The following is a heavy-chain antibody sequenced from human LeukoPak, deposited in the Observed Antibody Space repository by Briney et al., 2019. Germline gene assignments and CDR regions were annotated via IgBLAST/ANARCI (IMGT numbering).Heavy chain of an antibody. J-gene: IGHJ4*02. D-gene: IGHD1-26*01. Sequence: GGSLRLSCAASGFTFSSYEMNWVRQAPGKGLEWVSYISSSGSTIYYADSVKGRFTISRDNAKNSLYLQMNSLRAEDTAVYYCARYRIVGATRGFDYWGQGTLVTVSS. CDR2: ISSSGSTI. V-gene: IGHV3-48*03. CDR3: ARYRIVGATRGFDY. CDR1: GFTFSSYE.